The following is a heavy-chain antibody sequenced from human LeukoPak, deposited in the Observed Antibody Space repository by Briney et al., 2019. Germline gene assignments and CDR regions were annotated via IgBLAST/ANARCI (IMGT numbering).Heavy chain of an antibody. CDR3: ARAVDCSSTSCPCGYYYYMDV. V-gene: IGHV1-8*03. CDR1: GYTFTSYG. CDR2: ISAYNGNT. J-gene: IGHJ6*03. D-gene: IGHD2-2*01. Sequence: SVKVSCKASGYTFTSYGISWVRQAPGQGLEWMGWISAYNGNTGYAQKFQGRVTIARNTSISTAYMELSSLRSEDTAVYYCARAVDCSSTSCPCGYYYYMDVWGKGTTVTVSS.